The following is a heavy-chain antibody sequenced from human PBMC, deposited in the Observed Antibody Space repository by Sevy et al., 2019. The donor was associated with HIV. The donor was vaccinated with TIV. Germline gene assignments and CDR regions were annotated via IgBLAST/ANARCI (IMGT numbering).Heavy chain of an antibody. D-gene: IGHD3-22*01. J-gene: IGHJ4*02. CDR3: AMNYYDSSGSSFFFDY. CDR1: GFTFSSYG. CDR2: IWYDGSNK. Sequence: GGSLRLSCAASGFTFSSYGMHWVRQAPGKGLEWVAVIWYDGSNKYYADSVKGRFTISRDNSKNTLYLQMNIVRAEDTAVYYCAMNYYDSSGSSFFFDYWGQGTLVTVSS. V-gene: IGHV3-33*01.